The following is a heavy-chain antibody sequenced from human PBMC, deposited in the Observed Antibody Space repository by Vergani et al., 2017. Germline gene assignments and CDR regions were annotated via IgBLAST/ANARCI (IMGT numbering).Heavy chain of an antibody. CDR3: ARHVPCGDCSCLHFYH. D-gene: IGHD2-21*01. V-gene: IGHV4-61*02. Sequence: QVQLQESGPGLVKPSQTLSLTCTVSGGSFSTGGQSWTWLRQSAGMGLEWIGRIYTSGATNYNPSLRSRAIMSVDASKKHLSLELTSVPASDTAVYYCARHVPCGDCSCLHFYHWGQGTQVTVSS. J-gene: IGHJ4*02. CDR2: IYTSGAT. CDR1: GGSFSTGGQS.